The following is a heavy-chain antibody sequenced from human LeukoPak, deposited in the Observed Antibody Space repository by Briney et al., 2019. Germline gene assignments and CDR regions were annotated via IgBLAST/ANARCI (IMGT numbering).Heavy chain of an antibody. CDR3: ARVGYYYDSSGYNYYFDY. J-gene: IGHJ4*02. D-gene: IGHD3-22*01. V-gene: IGHV3-21*01. Sequence: PGGSLRLSCAASGFTFSSYSMNWVRQAPGKGLEWVSSISSSSSYIYYADSVKGRFTISRDNAKNSLYLQMNSLRAEDTAVYYCARVGYYYDSSGYNYYFDYWGQGTLVTVSS. CDR1: GFTFSSYS. CDR2: ISSSSSYI.